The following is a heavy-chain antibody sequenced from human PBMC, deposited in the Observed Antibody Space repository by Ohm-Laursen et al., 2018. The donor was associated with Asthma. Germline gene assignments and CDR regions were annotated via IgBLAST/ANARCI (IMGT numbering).Heavy chain of an antibody. D-gene: IGHD3-9*01. J-gene: IGHJ4*02. CDR1: GGSISSYY. V-gene: IGHV4-59*01. Sequence: SQTLSLTCTVSGGSISSYYWSWIRQPPGKGLEWIGYIYYSGSTNYNTSLKSRVTISVDTSKNQFSLKLSSVTAADTAVYYCARAFEFFYFDYWGQGTLVTVSS. CDR3: ARAFEFFYFDY. CDR2: IYYSGST.